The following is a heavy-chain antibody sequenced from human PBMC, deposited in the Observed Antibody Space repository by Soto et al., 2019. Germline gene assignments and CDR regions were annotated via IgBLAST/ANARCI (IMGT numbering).Heavy chain of an antibody. Sequence: EVQLVESGGGLVQPGGSLRLSCAASGFTFSDHYMDWVRQAPGKGREWVGRTGNIANGYTTEYAASVKGRFTISRDDSKNSLYLQMNSLKTEDTAVYYCAREGGYCSSTSCYRPPDYWGQGTLVTVSS. D-gene: IGHD2-2*01. J-gene: IGHJ4*02. CDR1: GFTFSDHY. CDR3: AREGGYCSSTSCYRPPDY. CDR2: TGNIANGYTT. V-gene: IGHV3-72*01.